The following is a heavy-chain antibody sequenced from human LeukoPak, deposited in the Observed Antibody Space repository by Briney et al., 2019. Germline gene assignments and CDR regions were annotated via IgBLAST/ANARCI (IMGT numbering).Heavy chain of an antibody. CDR2: INHSGST. V-gene: IGHV4-34*01. CDR3: ASGVNSGWIENFDY. CDR1: GGSFSGYY. J-gene: IGHJ4*02. D-gene: IGHD6-19*01. Sequence: SETLSLTCAVYGGSFSGYYWSWIRQPPGKGLEWIGEINHSGSTNYSPSLKSRVTISVDTSKNQFSLKLSSVTAADTAVYYCASGVNSGWIENFDYWGQGTLVTVSS.